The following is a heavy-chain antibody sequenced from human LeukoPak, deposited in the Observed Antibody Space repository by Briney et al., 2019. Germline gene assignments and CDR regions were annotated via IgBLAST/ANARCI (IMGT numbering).Heavy chain of an antibody. Sequence: KPSETLSLTCTVSGGSISSGGYYWSWIRQPPGKGLEWIGYIYHIGNTYYRPSLKSRVTISVDRSKKQFSLNLSSVTAADTAMYYCARDRRGSSWYQDVWGQGTMVTVSS. V-gene: IGHV4-30-2*01. J-gene: IGHJ3*01. CDR3: ARDRRGSSWYQDV. CDR2: IYHIGNT. CDR1: GGSISSGGYY. D-gene: IGHD6-13*01.